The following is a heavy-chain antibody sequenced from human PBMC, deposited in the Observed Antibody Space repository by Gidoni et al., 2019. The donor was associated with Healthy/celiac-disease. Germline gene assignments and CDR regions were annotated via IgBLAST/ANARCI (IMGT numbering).Heavy chain of an antibody. CDR3: ARELSEWLFKAYYYYGMDV. Sequence: QVQLVESGGGVVQPGRSLRLSCAASGFTFSSYGMHWVRQAPVKGLEWMAVIWYDGSNKYYADSVKGRFTISRDNSKNTLYLQMNSLRAEDTAVYYCARELSEWLFKAYYYYGMDVWGQGTTVTVSS. V-gene: IGHV3-33*01. CDR2: IWYDGSNK. CDR1: GFTFSSYG. J-gene: IGHJ6*02. D-gene: IGHD3-3*01.